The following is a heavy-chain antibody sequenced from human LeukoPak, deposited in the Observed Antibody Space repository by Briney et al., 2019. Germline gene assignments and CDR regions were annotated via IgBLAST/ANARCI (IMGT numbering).Heavy chain of an antibody. J-gene: IGHJ4*02. CDR1: GFTFSSYG. Sequence: PGGSLRLSCAASGFTFSSYGMHWVRQAPGKGLEWVAFIRYDGSNKYYADSVKGRFTISRDNSKNTLYLQMNSLRAEDTAVYCCAKDRTNWAPYYFDYWGQGTLVTVSS. CDR3: AKDRTNWAPYYFDY. D-gene: IGHD7-27*01. CDR2: IRYDGSNK. V-gene: IGHV3-30*02.